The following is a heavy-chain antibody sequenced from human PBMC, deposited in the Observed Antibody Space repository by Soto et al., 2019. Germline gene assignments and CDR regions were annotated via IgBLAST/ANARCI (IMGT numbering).Heavy chain of an antibody. D-gene: IGHD3-10*01. CDR1: GYDFTDHY. J-gene: IGHJ4*02. V-gene: IGHV1-46*01. Sequence: QVQLVQSGAEVKKPGAPVILSCKASGYDFTDHYIHWVRQAPGQGLEWMGIISPDGGSTRYSQKFQARITVTRDTSTSTVYMELSGLRSEDTAVYYCARAPRGGVIIVITSAQIDYWGQGTLVTVSS. CDR3: ARAPRGGVIIVITSAQIDY. CDR2: ISPDGGST.